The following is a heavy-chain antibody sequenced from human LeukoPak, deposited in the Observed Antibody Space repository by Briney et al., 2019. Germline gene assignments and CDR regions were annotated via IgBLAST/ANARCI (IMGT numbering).Heavy chain of an antibody. Sequence: GGSLRLSCAASGFTFSSYAMSWVRQARGKGLEWVSAISGSGGSTYYADSVKGRFTISRDNSKNTLYLQMNSLRAEDTAVYYCAKDYDSSGYYYLYYFVYWGQGTLVTVSS. CDR3: AKDYDSSGYYYLYYFVY. J-gene: IGHJ4*02. D-gene: IGHD3-22*01. CDR1: GFTFSSYA. V-gene: IGHV3-23*01. CDR2: ISGSGGST.